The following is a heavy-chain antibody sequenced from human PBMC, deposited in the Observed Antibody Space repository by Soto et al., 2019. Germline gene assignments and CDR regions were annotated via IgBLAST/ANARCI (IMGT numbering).Heavy chain of an antibody. Sequence: ASVKVSCKASGYTFSSYYMHWVRQAPGQGLEWMGIINPSGGSTSYAQKFQGRVTMTRDTSTSTVYMELSSVTAADTAVYYCAREARDTAMVTGTHFDYWGQGTLVTVSS. J-gene: IGHJ4*02. CDR3: AREARDTAMVTGTHFDY. D-gene: IGHD5-18*01. V-gene: IGHV1-46*01. CDR1: GYTFSSYY. CDR2: INPSGGST.